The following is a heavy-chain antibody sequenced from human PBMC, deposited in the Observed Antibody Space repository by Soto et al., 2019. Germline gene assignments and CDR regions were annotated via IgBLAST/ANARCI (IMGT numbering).Heavy chain of an antibody. CDR3: ASMDLSLLEGGEWFDP. CDR2: IIPTFGTV. V-gene: IGHV1-69*01. J-gene: IGHJ5*02. Sequence: QVQLVQSGAEVKKPGSSVKVSCQASGGTFSNFAITWVRQAPGQGLEWVGGIIPTFGTVDYAQRFQGRVTITADESTGTAYLELHSLRSYDTAIYYCASMDLSLLEGGEWFDPWGEGTLVTVSS. CDR1: GGTFSNFA. D-gene: IGHD3-16*01.